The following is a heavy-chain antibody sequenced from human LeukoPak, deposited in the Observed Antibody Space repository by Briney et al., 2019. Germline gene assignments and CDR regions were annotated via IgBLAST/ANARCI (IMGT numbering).Heavy chain of an antibody. CDR2: IIPIFGTA. Sequence: SVKVSCKASGGTFSSYAISWVRQAPGQGLEWMGGIIPIFGTANYAQKFQGRVTITADESTSTAYMELSSLRSEGTAVCYCASFLGEGCSSTSCYIASWFDPWGQGTLVTVSS. CDR1: GGTFSSYA. V-gene: IGHV1-69*01. CDR3: ASFLGEGCSSTSCYIASWFDP. J-gene: IGHJ5*02. D-gene: IGHD2-2*02.